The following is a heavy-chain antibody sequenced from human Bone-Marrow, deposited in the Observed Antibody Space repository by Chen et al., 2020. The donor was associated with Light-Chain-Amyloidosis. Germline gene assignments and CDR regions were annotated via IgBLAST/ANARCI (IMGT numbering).Heavy chain of an antibody. CDR3: ARVVPPNYGANFNS. D-gene: IGHD4-17*01. CDR1: GGSIMSSSNF. V-gene: IGHV4-39*07. Sequence: QLQLPESGPRLVKSSGTLALTCTVSGGSIMSSSNFWGWLRQAPVKGLEWIGRIYYSGNTYMNSSLKNRVAMSVDTSNNQFSLRLNSVTAADTAVYFCARVVPPNYGANFNSWGQGTLVIVSS. J-gene: IGHJ4*02. CDR2: IYYSGNT.